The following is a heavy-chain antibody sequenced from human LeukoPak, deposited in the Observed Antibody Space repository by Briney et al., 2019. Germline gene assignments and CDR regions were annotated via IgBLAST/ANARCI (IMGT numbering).Heavy chain of an antibody. CDR2: IYYSGST. J-gene: IGHJ6*02. CDR3: ARQLRGGGSYKVRYYGMDV. D-gene: IGHD1-26*01. Sequence: SSETLSLTCTVSGGSISGSSYYWGWIRQPPGKGLEWIGSIYYSGSTYYNPSLKSRVTISVDTSKNQFSLKLSSVTAADTAVYYCARQLRGGGSYKVRYYGMDVWGQGTTVTVSS. CDR1: GGSISGSSYY. V-gene: IGHV4-39*01.